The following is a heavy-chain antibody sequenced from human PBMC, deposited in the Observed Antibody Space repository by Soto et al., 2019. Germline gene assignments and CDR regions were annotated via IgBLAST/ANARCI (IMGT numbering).Heavy chain of an antibody. J-gene: IGHJ6*02. CDR3: SGCSGGSCHQNYGMVH. CDR2: ITNSGSNT. Sequence: GGSLRLSCAASGLTFSSHAMCWVRQAPGRGLEWVSGITNSGSNTNYADSVKGRFTISRDNAKNSLFLQMNSLRADDTAVYYCSGCSGGSCHQNYGMVHWGQGTRVTVSS. CDR1: GLTFSSHA. D-gene: IGHD2-15*01. V-gene: IGHV3-23*01.